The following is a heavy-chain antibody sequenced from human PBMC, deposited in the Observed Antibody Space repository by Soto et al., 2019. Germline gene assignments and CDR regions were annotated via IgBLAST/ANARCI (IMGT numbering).Heavy chain of an antibody. CDR1: SGSINNYY. CDR3: ARLYLNSSSWYAPVYYYGMDV. Sequence: PSETLSLTCTVSSGSINNYYWSWIRQPPGKGLEFIGYIYYAGTTTYNPSLKSRVTISVDTSKNQFSLKLSSVTAADTAVYYCARLYLNSSSWYAPVYYYGMDVWGQGTTVTVSS. CDR2: IYYAGTT. V-gene: IGHV4-59*08. D-gene: IGHD6-13*01. J-gene: IGHJ6*02.